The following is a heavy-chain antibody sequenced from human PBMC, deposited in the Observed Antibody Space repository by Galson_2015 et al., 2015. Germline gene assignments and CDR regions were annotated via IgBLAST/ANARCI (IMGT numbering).Heavy chain of an antibody. J-gene: IGHJ4*02. CDR3: AKDRNYGFWGGYFDY. D-gene: IGHD3-3*01. Sequence: SLRLSCAVSGFTFSSYAMSWVRQAPGKGLEWVSAISGSGGSTYYADSVKGRFTISRDNSKNTLYLQMNSLRAEDTAVYYCAKDRNYGFWGGYFDYWGQGTQVTVSS. CDR1: GFTFSSYA. CDR2: ISGSGGST. V-gene: IGHV3-23*01.